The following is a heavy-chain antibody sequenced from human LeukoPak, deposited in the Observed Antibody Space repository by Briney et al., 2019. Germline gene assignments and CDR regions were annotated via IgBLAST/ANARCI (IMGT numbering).Heavy chain of an antibody. D-gene: IGHD5-12*01. V-gene: IGHV4-30-4*08. Sequence: TSETLSLTCTVSGASITSGDWYWSWIRQSPGKGLEWIGYIHFSGATLYNPSLNSRITISSDTSKSQFSLKLSSVTAADTAIYYCARDGRSGYEDLWGPGTLVTVSS. CDR2: IHFSGAT. CDR1: GASITSGDWY. J-gene: IGHJ5*02. CDR3: ARDGRSGYEDL.